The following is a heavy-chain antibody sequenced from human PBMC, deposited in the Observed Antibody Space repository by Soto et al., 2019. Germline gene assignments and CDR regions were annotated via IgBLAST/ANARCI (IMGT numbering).Heavy chain of an antibody. CDR3: VRGGGGGLFDP. Sequence: GSLRLSCASSGFTFSDYYMSWIRQAPGKGLEWLSYISPGSRYPAYADSVKGRFTISRDNARRSLSLQMNSLTVDDTAIYYCVRGGGGGLFDPWGQGSMVTVSS. V-gene: IGHV3-11*06. J-gene: IGHJ5*02. CDR1: GFTFSDYY. D-gene: IGHD2-15*01. CDR2: ISPGSRYP.